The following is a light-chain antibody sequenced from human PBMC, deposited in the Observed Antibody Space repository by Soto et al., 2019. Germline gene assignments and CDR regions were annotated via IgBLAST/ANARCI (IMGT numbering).Light chain of an antibody. CDR2: DAS. CDR1: QSINRY. CDR3: HQRSNWPWT. V-gene: IGKV3-11*01. Sequence: EIVLTQSPATLSLSPGERATLSCSASQSINRYLAWYQQKPGQAPRLLTYDASNRATGLPARFSGSGSGTDFTLTISSLEPEDFAVYYCHQRSNWPWTFGQGTKV. J-gene: IGKJ1*01.